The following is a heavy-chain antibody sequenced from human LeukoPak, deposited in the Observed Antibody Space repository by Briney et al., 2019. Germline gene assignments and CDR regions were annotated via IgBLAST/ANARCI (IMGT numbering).Heavy chain of an antibody. CDR1: GFAFDDYA. D-gene: IGHD6-19*01. CDR3: AKAVAGRLYYFDY. J-gene: IGHJ4*02. CDR2: ISWNSGSI. V-gene: IGHV3-9*03. Sequence: AGGSLRLSCAASGFAFDDYAMHWVRQAPGKGLEWVSGISWNSGSIGYADSVKGRFTISRDNAKNSLYLQMNSLRAEYMALYYCAKAVAGRLYYFDYWGQGTLVTVSS.